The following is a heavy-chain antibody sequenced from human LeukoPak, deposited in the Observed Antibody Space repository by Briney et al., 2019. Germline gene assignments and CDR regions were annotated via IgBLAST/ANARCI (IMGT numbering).Heavy chain of an antibody. CDR3: AKDRAYGFDI. Sequence: TGGSLRLSCAASGFTFSSYGMSWVRQAPGKGLEWVSALSGSGGTTYNADSVKGRFTISSDNSKNTLYLQMNSLRVEDTAVYYCAKDRAYGFDIWGQGTMVTVSS. V-gene: IGHV3-23*01. D-gene: IGHD3-10*01. J-gene: IGHJ3*02. CDR2: LSGSGGTT. CDR1: GFTFSSYG.